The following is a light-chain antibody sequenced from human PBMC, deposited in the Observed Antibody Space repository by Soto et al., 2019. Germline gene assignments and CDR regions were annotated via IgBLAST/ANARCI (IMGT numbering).Light chain of an antibody. J-gene: IGLJ3*02. CDR3: GTWDSSLNGGV. V-gene: IGLV1-51*01. Sequence: QSVLTQPPPVPAAPGPRLTISCFGSTSKIGTYSVSCYQQLPGTAPKLLIYDNSQRPSGIPDRFSGSKSGTSATLAITGLQTGDEADYYCGTWDSSLNGGVFGGGTKLNVL. CDR2: DNS. CDR1: TSKIGTYS.